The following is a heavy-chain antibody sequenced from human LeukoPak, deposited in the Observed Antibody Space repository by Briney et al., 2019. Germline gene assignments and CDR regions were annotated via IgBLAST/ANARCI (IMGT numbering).Heavy chain of an antibody. CDR1: GGAVRDSKY. J-gene: IGHJ4*02. V-gene: IGHV4-59*08. CDR3: ARQFKGLLDS. Sequence: SETLSLTCSVSGGAVRDSKYWTWIRKSPEKRLEWIGYISNGGSTEYNPSLKSRVTISLDTSKNQFSLKLIPMTAADRAVYYCARQFKGLLDSWGQGTLVTVSS. CDR2: ISNGGST.